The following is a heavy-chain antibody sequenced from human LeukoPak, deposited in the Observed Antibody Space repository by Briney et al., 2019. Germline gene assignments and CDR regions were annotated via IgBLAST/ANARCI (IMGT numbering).Heavy chain of an antibody. CDR3: ARGYCGGDCYGD. D-gene: IGHD2-21*02. Sequence: GGSLRLSCAASGFIFSNYAMNWVRQAPGKGLEWVSSIDGSSSHKYYADSVKGRFTISRDNTKSSLYLQMNSLRAEDMAVYYCARGYCGGDCYGDWGQGTLVTVSS. CDR1: GFIFSNYA. V-gene: IGHV3-21*01. J-gene: IGHJ1*01. CDR2: IDGSSSHK.